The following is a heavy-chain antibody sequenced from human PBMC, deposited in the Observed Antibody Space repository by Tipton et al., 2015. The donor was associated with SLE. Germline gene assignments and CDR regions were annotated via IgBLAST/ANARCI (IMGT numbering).Heavy chain of an antibody. D-gene: IGHD4-23*01. J-gene: IGHJ6*03. CDR2: IYYSGST. V-gene: IGHV4-59*01. CDR1: GGSISSYY. CDR3: ARRNSNRGRDTYYYYYYMDV. Sequence: LRLSCTVSGGSISSYYWSWIRQPPGKGLEWIGYIYYSGSTNYNPSLKSRVTISVDTSKNQFSLKLSSVTAADTAVYYCARRNSNRGRDTYYYYYYMDVWGKGTTVTVSS.